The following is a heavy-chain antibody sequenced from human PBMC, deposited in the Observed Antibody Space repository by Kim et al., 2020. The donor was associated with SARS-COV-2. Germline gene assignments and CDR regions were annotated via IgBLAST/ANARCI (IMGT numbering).Heavy chain of an antibody. CDR1: GGTFSSYA. Sequence: SVKVSCKASGGTFSSYAISWVRQAPGQGLEWMGGIIPIFGTANYAQKFQGRVTITADESTSTAYMELSSLRSEDTAVYYCARLPTHRDSSGYLTEPTLIWGQGTLVTVSS. V-gene: IGHV1-69*13. J-gene: IGHJ4*02. CDR2: IIPIFGTA. D-gene: IGHD3-22*01. CDR3: ARLPTHRDSSGYLTEPTLI.